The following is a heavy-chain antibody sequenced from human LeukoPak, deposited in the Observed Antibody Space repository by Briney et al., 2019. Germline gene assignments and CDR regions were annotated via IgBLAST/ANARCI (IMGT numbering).Heavy chain of an antibody. Sequence: SETLSLTCTVSGGSISSYHWSWIRQPAGKGLEWIGRIYTSGSTNYNPSLKSRVTMSVDTSKNQFSLKLSSVTAADTAVYYCARGSGRPVVVNDAFDIWGQGTMVTVSS. D-gene: IGHD2-15*01. CDR1: GGSISSYH. J-gene: IGHJ3*02. CDR3: ARGSGRPVVVNDAFDI. CDR2: IYTSGST. V-gene: IGHV4-4*07.